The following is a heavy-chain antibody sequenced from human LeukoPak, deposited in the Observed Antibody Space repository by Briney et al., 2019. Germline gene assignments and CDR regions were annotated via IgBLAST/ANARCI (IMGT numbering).Heavy chain of an antibody. D-gene: IGHD6-13*01. V-gene: IGHV3-48*01. CDR3: SRVGPGGAGAFDY. CDR2: ISSSSSTI. Sequence: QPGGSLRLSCAASGFTFSSYSMNWVRQAPGKGLEWVSYISSSSSTIYYADSVKGRFTISRDNAKNSLYLQMNSLRAEDTAVYYCSRVGPGGAGAFDYWGQGTLVTVSS. CDR1: GFTFSSYS. J-gene: IGHJ4*02.